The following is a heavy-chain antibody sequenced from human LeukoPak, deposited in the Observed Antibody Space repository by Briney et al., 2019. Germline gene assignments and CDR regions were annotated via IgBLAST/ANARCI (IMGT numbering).Heavy chain of an antibody. CDR2: INPNSGDT. V-gene: IGHV1-2*02. CDR1: GYTFTGYY. D-gene: IGHD2-15*01. Sequence: GASVKVSCKASGYTFTGYYMHWVRQAPGQGLEWMGWINPNSGDTNYAQKFQGRVTMTRDTSTSTVYMELSSLRSEDTAVYYCARYHCSGGSCYSLHFDYWGQGTLVTVSS. CDR3: ARYHCSGGSCYSLHFDY. J-gene: IGHJ4*02.